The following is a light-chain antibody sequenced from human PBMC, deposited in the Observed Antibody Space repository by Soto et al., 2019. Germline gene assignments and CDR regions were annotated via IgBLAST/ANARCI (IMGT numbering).Light chain of an antibody. J-gene: IGLJ1*01. CDR3: VSFAGGTYV. CDR1: SSDVGAYIF. CDR2: DVN. V-gene: IGLV2-8*01. Sequence: QPALTHPPSASGSPGQPVTISCTGTSSDVGAYIFVSWYQQHPGKAPNLMVYDVNRRPPGVPDRFFGSKSGNTASLTVSGLQAEDEADYYCVSFAGGTYVFGTGTKVTVL.